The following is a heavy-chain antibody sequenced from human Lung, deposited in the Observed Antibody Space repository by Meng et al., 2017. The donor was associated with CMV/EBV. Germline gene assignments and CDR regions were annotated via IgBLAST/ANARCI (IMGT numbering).Heavy chain of an antibody. Sequence: QLLQSGAKGSKPGASVTVSCKVSGYTLTELSMHWVRQAPGKGLEWMGWFVNYVDTYPAPKFQGRVTMTTDTHTNTAFMELRSLTSDDTAVYYCASGTPGRSYCDYWGQGTLVTVSS. J-gene: IGHJ4*02. V-gene: IGHV1-24*01. CDR1: GYTLTELS. CDR2: FVNYVDT. CDR3: ASGTPGRSYCDY. D-gene: IGHD2-15*01.